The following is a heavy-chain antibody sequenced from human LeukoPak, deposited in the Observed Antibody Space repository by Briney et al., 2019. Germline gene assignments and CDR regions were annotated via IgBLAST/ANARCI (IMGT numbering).Heavy chain of an antibody. V-gene: IGHV4-34*01. CDR3: ARGRALRYCSSTSCYRLDD. Sequence: KPSETLSLTCAVFGGSFSGYYWSWISQPPGKGMEWIGAINHSGRTNYNPCFKRRITTSVDTSKMQCSRNLSSVTAADTTVYYGARGRALRYCSSTSCYRLDDWGQGTLVTVSS. J-gene: IGHJ4*02. CDR1: GGSFSGYY. D-gene: IGHD2-2*01. CDR2: INHSGRT.